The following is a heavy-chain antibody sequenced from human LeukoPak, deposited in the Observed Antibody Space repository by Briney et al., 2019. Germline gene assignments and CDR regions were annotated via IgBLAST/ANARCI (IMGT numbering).Heavy chain of an antibody. CDR1: GGSISSYY. Sequence: SETLSLTCTVSGGSISSYYWSWIRQPPGKGLEWIGHIYYSGSTNYNPSLKSRVTISVDTSKNQFSLKLSSVTAADTAVYYCARGRRTYYDPTDNWFDPWGQGTLVTVSS. J-gene: IGHJ5*02. D-gene: IGHD3-3*01. CDR3: ARGRRTYYDPTDNWFDP. V-gene: IGHV4-59*01. CDR2: IYYSGST.